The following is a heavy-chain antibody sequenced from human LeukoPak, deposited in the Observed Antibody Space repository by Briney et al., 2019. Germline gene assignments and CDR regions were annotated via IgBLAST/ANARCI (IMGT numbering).Heavy chain of an antibody. J-gene: IGHJ4*02. CDR2: ISSGGSSM. D-gene: IGHD1-26*01. CDR1: GFTFSSYE. CDR3: ARDLGGAIPSYFDY. V-gene: IGHV3-48*03. Sequence: GGSLRLSCAASGFTFSSYEMNWVRQAPGKGLEWVSFISSGGSSMYYVDSVKGRFTISRDNAKNSLYLQMNSLRDEDTAVYYCARDLGGAIPSYFDYWGQGTLVTVSS.